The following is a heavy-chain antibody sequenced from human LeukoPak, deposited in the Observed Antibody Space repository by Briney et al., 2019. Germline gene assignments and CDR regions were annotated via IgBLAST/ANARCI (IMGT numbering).Heavy chain of an antibody. Sequence: GGSLRLSCAASGFTFSSYWMFWVRQAPGRGLEWVGDVSPDGNGRYYVDSVKGRFTISRDNAGNSLYLEMNSLKAEDTAVYYCARQGGFWGQGTLVTVSS. CDR1: GFTFSSYW. V-gene: IGHV3-7*05. J-gene: IGHJ4*02. CDR2: VSPDGNGR. D-gene: IGHD3-16*01. CDR3: ARQGGF.